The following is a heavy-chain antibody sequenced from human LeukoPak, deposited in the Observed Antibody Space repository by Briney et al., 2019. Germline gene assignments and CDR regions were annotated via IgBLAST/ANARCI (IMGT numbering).Heavy chain of an antibody. D-gene: IGHD2-15*01. V-gene: IGHV3-23*01. J-gene: IGHJ5*01. CDR1: GFTFSHHS. Sequence: PGGSLRLSCVASGFTFSHHSMSWVRQAPGKGLEWVSAITASGGDTFYAESVEGRFSASRDDSKSTVFLQMSSLTADDTGIYFCARRGLQGFCSVNSCHSFFDSWGRGTRVIVSS. CDR2: ITASGGDT. CDR3: ARRGLQGFCSVNSCHSFFDS.